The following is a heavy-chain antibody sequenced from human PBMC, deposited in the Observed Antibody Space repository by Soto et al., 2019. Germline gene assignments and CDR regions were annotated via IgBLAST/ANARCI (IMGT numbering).Heavy chain of an antibody. CDR1: GFSFGTYW. V-gene: IGHV3-7*03. Sequence: GGSLRLSCAVSGFSFGTYWMSWVRQAPGKGLEWLASIKQDGSERYYLDSVKGRFTISRDNAKDSLSLQMNSLRGEDTAFYYCARDVGPITIFGEALSGYFDFWGQGTLVTVS. J-gene: IGHJ4*02. CDR3: ARDVGPITIFGEALSGYFDF. D-gene: IGHD3-3*01. CDR2: IKQDGSER.